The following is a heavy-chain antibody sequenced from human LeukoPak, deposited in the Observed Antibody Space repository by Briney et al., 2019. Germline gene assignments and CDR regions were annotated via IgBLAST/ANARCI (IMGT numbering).Heavy chain of an antibody. Sequence: GGSLRLSCGASGFTFSSYAMSWVRQAPGKGLEWVSGIGGSGVSTYYADSVKGRFTISRDNSKNTLYLQMNSLRAEDTAVYYCAKADYGDYVRFPDWGQGTLVTVSS. V-gene: IGHV3-23*01. D-gene: IGHD4-17*01. CDR1: GFTFSSYA. CDR3: AKADYGDYVRFPD. CDR2: IGGSGVST. J-gene: IGHJ4*02.